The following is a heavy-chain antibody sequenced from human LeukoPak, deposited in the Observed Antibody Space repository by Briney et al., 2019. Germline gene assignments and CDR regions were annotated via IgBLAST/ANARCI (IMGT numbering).Heavy chain of an antibody. D-gene: IGHD2-8*01. J-gene: IGHJ4*02. CDR2: ISGSGGST. Sequence: GGSLRLSCAASGFTFSSYAMSWVRQAPGKGLEWVSAISGSGGSTYYADSEKGRFTISRDNSKNTLYLQMNSLRAEDTAVYYCAKSPIGYCTNGVCQSFDYWGQGTLVTVSS. CDR1: GFTFSSYA. CDR3: AKSPIGYCTNGVCQSFDY. V-gene: IGHV3-23*01.